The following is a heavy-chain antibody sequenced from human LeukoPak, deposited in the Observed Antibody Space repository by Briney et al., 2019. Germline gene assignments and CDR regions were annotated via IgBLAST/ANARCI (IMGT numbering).Heavy chain of an antibody. Sequence: ASVKVSCKASGYTFTGYYMRWVRQAPGQGLEWMGWIKPNSGGTNYAQKFQGRVTMTRDTSISTAYMELSRLRSDDTAVYYCARDRAVATIGGVDYWGQGTLVTVSS. J-gene: IGHJ4*02. CDR1: GYTFTGYY. CDR3: ARDRAVATIGGVDY. CDR2: IKPNSGGT. V-gene: IGHV1-2*02. D-gene: IGHD5-12*01.